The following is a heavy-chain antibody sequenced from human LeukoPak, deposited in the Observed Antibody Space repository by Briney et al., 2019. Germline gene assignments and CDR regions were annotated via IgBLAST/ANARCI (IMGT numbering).Heavy chain of an antibody. CDR2: INHSGST. J-gene: IGHJ1*01. Sequence: PSETLSLTCAVYGGSFSGYYWSWIRQPPGKGLEWIGEINHSGSTNYNPSLKSRVTISVDTSKNQFSLKLSSVTAADTAVYYCARETNFYDSRGYYYVAEYFQHWGQGTLVTVSS. CDR3: ARETNFYDSRGYYYVAEYFQH. CDR1: GGSFSGYY. V-gene: IGHV4-34*01. D-gene: IGHD3-22*01.